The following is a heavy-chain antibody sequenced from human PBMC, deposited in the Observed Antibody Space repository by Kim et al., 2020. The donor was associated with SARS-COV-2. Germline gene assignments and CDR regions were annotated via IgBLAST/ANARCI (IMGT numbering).Heavy chain of an antibody. CDR1: GYTFTDYY. CDR2: INPNSGGT. V-gene: IGHV1-2*06. J-gene: IGHJ4*02. Sequence: ASVKVSCKASGYTFTDYYIHWVRQAPGQGLEWMGRINPNSGGTNYPQNSQGRVTMTRDTSISTAYMELSRLRSDDTAVYYCARDCFGVVIETSEFDYWGQGTLVTVSS. D-gene: IGHD3-3*01. CDR3: ARDCFGVVIETSEFDY.